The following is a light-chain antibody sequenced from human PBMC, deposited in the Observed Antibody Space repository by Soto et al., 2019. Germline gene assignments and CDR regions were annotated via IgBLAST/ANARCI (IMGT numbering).Light chain of an antibody. CDR2: RCS. Sequence: QSALTQPASVSGSPGQSSTISCTGITSDVGDDNRVSWYQQYPGNVPKLIIYRCSNRRSGVSDRFSGSKSGNTASLAISGLQAEDGADYYCCSYVTGTTHVLFGGGTKLTVL. CDR3: CSYVTGTTHVL. CDR1: TSDVGDDNR. V-gene: IGLV2-23*01. J-gene: IGLJ2*01.